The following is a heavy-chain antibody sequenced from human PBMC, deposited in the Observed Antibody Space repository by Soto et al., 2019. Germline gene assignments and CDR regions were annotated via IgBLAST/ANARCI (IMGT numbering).Heavy chain of an antibody. CDR1: GYAFTSYG. Sequence: QVQLVKSGPEVKKPGASVRVSCMPSGYAFTSYGVNWVRQVPGQGLEWMGWIAPHSGRTTYLPKFQGRVTITADPSTNTAYMELTSLSSDDTGIYFCARAATGSYHSAYWGQGTVVTGSA. CDR2: IAPHSGRT. CDR3: ARAATGSYHSAY. J-gene: IGHJ4*02. D-gene: IGHD3-10*01. V-gene: IGHV1-18*04.